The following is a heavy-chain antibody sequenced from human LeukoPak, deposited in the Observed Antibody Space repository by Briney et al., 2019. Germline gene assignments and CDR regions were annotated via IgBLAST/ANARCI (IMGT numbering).Heavy chain of an antibody. CDR2: INHSGST. CDR1: GGSFSGYY. Sequence: PSETLSLTCAVYGGSFSGYYWSWIRQPPGKGLEWIGEINHSGSTNYNPSLKSRVTISVDTSKNQFSLKLSSVTAADTAVYYCARSGTYYYDSSGYPNPYNWFDPWGQGTLVTVSS. D-gene: IGHD3-22*01. V-gene: IGHV4-34*01. J-gene: IGHJ5*02. CDR3: ARSGTYYYDSSGYPNPYNWFDP.